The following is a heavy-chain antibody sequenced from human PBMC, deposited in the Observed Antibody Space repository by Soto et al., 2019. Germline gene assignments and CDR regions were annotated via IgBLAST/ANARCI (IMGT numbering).Heavy chain of an antibody. J-gene: IGHJ4*02. D-gene: IGHD3-22*01. Sequence: PGGSLRLSCAASGFTFSSYAMTWVRQAPGKGLEWVSAISGSGGSTYYADSVKGRFTISRDNSENTLYLQMNSLRAEDTAVYYCAKAPRRVYYDSSGYYYLGNCFDYWGQGTLVTVSS. V-gene: IGHV3-23*01. CDR3: AKAPRRVYYDSSGYYYLGNCFDY. CDR1: GFTFSSYA. CDR2: ISGSGGST.